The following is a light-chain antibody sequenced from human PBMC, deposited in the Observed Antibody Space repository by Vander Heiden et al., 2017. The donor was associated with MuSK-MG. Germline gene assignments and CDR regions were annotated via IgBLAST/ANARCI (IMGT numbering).Light chain of an antibody. CDR2: FVT. V-gene: IGKV1-9*01. CDR3: HQIHTYATT. Sequence: DIQLTQSPSFLSASVGDRVTITCRASQGISNHLAWYQQKPGRGPTLLMYFVTALENGVPSRFSGSGSGAEFTLTISSLQPEDSATYYCHQIHTYATTFGGGTKVEI. CDR1: QGISNH. J-gene: IGKJ4*01.